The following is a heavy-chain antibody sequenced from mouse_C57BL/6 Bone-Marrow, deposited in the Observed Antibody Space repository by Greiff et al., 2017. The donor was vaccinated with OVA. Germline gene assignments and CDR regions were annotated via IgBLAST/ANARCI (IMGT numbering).Heavy chain of an antibody. CDR1: GYTFTSYW. J-gene: IGHJ1*03. D-gene: IGHD1-1*01. V-gene: IGHV1-52*01. Sequence: VQLQQPGAELVRPGSSVKLSCKASGYTFTSYWMHWVKQRPIQGLEWIGNIDPSDSDTHYNQKFKDKATLTVDKSSSTAYMQLSSLTSEDSAVYYCARPRITTVVATDWYFDVWGTGTTVTVSS. CDR3: ARPRITTVVATDWYFDV. CDR2: IDPSDSDT.